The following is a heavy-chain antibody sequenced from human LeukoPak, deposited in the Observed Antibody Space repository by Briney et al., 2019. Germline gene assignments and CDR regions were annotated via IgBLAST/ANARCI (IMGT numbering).Heavy chain of an antibody. CDR2: ISWNSGSI. D-gene: IGHD6-13*01. J-gene: IGHJ4*02. CDR1: GFTFDDYA. Sequence: PGGSLRLSCAASGFTFDDYAMHWVRQAPGKGLEWVSGISWNSGSIGYADSVKGRFTISRDNAKNSLYLQMNSLRAEDTALYYCAKDRSSSWYEGFGETFPCFDYWGQGTLVTVSS. V-gene: IGHV3-9*01. CDR3: AKDRSSSWYEGFGETFPCFDY.